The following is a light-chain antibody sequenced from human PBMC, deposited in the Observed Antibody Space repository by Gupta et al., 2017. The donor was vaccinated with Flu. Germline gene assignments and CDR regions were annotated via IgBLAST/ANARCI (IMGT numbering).Light chain of an antibody. CDR1: SSNIGSNA. Sequence: QSVLTQPPSASGTPGQRVTISCSGRSSNIGSNAVNWYQQLPGTAPKLLIFGSNQRPSGVPDRFSGSKSGTSASLAISGLQSEDEADYSCAAWDGSLNGVVFGGGTKLTV. V-gene: IGLV1-44*01. CDR3: AAWDGSLNGVV. CDR2: GSN. J-gene: IGLJ2*01.